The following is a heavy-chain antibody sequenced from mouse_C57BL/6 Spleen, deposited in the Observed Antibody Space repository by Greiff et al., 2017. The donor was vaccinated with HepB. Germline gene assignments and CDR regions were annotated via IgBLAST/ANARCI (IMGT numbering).Heavy chain of an antibody. Sequence: QVQLKQSGAELVRPGTSVKVSCKASGYAFTNYLIEWVKQRPGQGLEWIGVINPGSGGTNYNEKFKGKATLTADKSSSTAYMQLSSLTSEDSAVYFCATTAQAFDYWGQGTTLTVSS. CDR1: GYAFTNYL. CDR3: ATTAQAFDY. CDR2: INPGSGGT. V-gene: IGHV1-54*01. D-gene: IGHD3-2*02. J-gene: IGHJ2*01.